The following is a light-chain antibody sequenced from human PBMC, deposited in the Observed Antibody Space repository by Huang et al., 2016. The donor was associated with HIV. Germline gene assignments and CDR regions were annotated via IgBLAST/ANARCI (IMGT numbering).Light chain of an antibody. CDR1: HSVSSH. V-gene: IGKV3-15*01. CDR2: GAS. CDR3: QQYDNWPLT. Sequence: ERVMTQSPATLSVAPGERVTLSCRASHSVSSHLAWYQQKPGQAPRLLIHGASTRATGSPARFSGSGSGTEFTLAISSLQSEDSGVYFCQQYDNWPLTFGQGTRLEIK. J-gene: IGKJ5*01.